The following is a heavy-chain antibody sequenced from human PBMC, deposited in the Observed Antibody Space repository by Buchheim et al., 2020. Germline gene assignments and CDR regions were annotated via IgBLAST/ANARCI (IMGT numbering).Heavy chain of an antibody. CDR1: GFRFKNYA. CDR3: AKDVTAAGNRYSGMDV. V-gene: IGHV3-23*01. D-gene: IGHD6-13*01. J-gene: IGHJ6*02. Sequence: EVQLLESGGGLVQPGGSLRLSCAASGFRFKNYAMNWVRQAPGKGLEWVSVVGDSGATTLYADSVKGRFTISRDNSKNALYLQLNSLRAEDTAVYYCAKDVTAAGNRYSGMDVWGQGT. CDR2: VGDSGATT.